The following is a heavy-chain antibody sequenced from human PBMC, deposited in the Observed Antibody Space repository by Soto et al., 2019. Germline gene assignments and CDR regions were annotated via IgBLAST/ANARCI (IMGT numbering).Heavy chain of an antibody. CDR2: ISWNSGSI. CDR1: GFTFDDYA. D-gene: IGHD6-13*01. Sequence: EVQLVESGGGLVQPGRSLRLSCAASGFTFDDYAMHWVRQAPGKGLEWVSGISWNSGSIGYADSVKGRFTISRDNAKNSLYLQMNSLRAEDTALYYCAKDRTYSSSWYGIFDSWGQGTLVTVSS. J-gene: IGHJ4*02. CDR3: AKDRTYSSSWYGIFDS. V-gene: IGHV3-9*01.